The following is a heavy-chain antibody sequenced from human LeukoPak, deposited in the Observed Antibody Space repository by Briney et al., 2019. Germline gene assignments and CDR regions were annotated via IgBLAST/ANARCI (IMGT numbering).Heavy chain of an antibody. CDR1: GGSISSYY. Sequence: SETLSLTCTVSGGSISSYYWSWIRQPPGKGLEWIGYIYYSGSTNYNPSLKSRVTISVATSKNQFSLKLSSVTAADTAVYYCARSYYDSSGYYPLGDVWGKGTTVTVSS. V-gene: IGHV4-59*01. D-gene: IGHD3-22*01. CDR3: ARSYYDSSGYYPLGDV. CDR2: IYYSGST. J-gene: IGHJ6*04.